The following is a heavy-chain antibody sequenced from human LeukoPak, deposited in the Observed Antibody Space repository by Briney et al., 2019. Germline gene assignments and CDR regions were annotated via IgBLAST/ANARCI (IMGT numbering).Heavy chain of an antibody. J-gene: IGHJ6*03. V-gene: IGHV4-34*01. Sequence: SETLSLTCAVYGGSFSGYYWSWIRQPPGKGLEWIGEINHSGSTNYNPSLKSRVTISVDTSKNQFSLKLSSVTAADTAVYYCARVSITGYCSSTSCYFPYYYYYMDVWGKGTTVTISS. CDR1: GGSFSGYY. D-gene: IGHD2-2*01. CDR2: INHSGST. CDR3: ARVSITGYCSSTSCYFPYYYYYMDV.